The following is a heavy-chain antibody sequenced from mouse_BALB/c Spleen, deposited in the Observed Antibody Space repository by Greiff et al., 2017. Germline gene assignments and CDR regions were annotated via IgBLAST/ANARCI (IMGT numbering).Heavy chain of an antibody. CDR2: INPSNGGT. D-gene: IGHD1-3*01. J-gene: IGHJ4*01. V-gene: IGHV1S81*02. CDR1: GYTFTSYY. Sequence: VQLQQPGAELVKPGASVKLSCKASGYTFTSYYMYWVKQRPGQGLEWIGGINPSNGGTNFNEKFKSKATLTVDKSSSTAYMQLSSLTSEDSAVYYCKRRSGRTGAMDYWGQGTSVTVSA. CDR3: KRRSGRTGAMDY.